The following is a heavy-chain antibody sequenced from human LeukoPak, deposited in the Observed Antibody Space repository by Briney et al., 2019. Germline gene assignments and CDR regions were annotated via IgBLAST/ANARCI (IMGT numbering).Heavy chain of an antibody. CDR1: GFTFSIYA. V-gene: IGHV3-23*01. D-gene: IGHD3-3*01. CDR2: ISGSGGST. CDR3: AKEQSYYDFWSGYYLYYFDY. J-gene: IGHJ4*02. Sequence: GGSLRLSCAASGFTFSIYAMSWVRRAPGKGRGWSSAISGSGGSTYYADSVKGRFTISRDNSKNTLYLQMNSLRAEDTAVYYCAKEQSYYDFWSGYYLYYFDYWGQGTLVTVSS.